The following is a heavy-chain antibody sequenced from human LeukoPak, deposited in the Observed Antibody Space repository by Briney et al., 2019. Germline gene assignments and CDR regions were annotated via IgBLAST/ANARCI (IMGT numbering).Heavy chain of an antibody. CDR1: GFIFSTYS. CDR3: ARVGEGQSDY. D-gene: IGHD3-10*01. J-gene: IGHJ4*02. CDR2: ISSSSTYI. Sequence: PGGSLRLSCAASGFIFSTYSMNWVRQAPEKGLEWGSSISSSSTYIYYTDSVQGRFTISRDNAKNSLYLQMDSLRDDDTAVYYCARVGEGQSDYWGQGTLVTVSS. V-gene: IGHV3-21*01.